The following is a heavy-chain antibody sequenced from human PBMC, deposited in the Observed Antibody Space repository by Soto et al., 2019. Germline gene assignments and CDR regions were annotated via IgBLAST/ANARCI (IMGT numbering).Heavy chain of an antibody. V-gene: IGHV5-51*01. Sequence: PGESLKISCKGSGYSFTSYWIGWVRQMPGKGLEWMGIIYPGDSDTRYSPSFQGQVTISADKSISTAYLQWSSLKASDTAMYYCARQKRVNYDILTGPDYWGQGTLVTVSS. CDR1: GYSFTSYW. D-gene: IGHD3-9*01. CDR3: ARQKRVNYDILTGPDY. J-gene: IGHJ4*02. CDR2: IYPGDSDT.